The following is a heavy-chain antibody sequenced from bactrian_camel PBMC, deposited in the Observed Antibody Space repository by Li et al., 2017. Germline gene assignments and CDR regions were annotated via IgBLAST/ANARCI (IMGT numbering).Heavy chain of an antibody. CDR1: GFTFSNYW. V-gene: IGHV3S25*01. CDR2: VNSAGGRT. D-gene: IGHD2*01. Sequence: QLVESGGGLVQPGESLKLSCAASGFTFSNYWMYWVRQAPGKGLEWVSTVNSAGGRTYYADSVKGRFTISRDNAKNTVSLQMNSLKGDDTAVYYCVRATSGLYPWGQGTQVTVS. J-gene: IGHJ6*01. CDR3: VRATSGLYP.